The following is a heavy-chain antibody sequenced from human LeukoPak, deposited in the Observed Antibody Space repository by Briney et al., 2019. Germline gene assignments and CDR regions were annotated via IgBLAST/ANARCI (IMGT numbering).Heavy chain of an antibody. V-gene: IGHV1-69*01. J-gene: IGHJ6*02. CDR2: IIPIFGTA. CDR3: ARDFWGSGSYYNANYYYYGMDV. D-gene: IGHD3-10*01. Sequence: SVKVSCKASGGTLSSYAISWVRQAPGQGLEWMGGIIPIFGTANYAQKFQGRVTITADESTSTAYMELSSLRSEDTAVYYCARDFWGSGSYYNANYYYYGMDVWGQGTTVTVSS. CDR1: GGTLSSYA.